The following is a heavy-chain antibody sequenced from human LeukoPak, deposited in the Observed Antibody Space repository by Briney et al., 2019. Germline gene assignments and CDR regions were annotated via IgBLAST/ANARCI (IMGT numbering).Heavy chain of an antibody. CDR1: GGSISSGDYY. CDR3: ARYYYDSSSKFDP. D-gene: IGHD3-22*01. CDR2: IYYSGST. V-gene: IGHV4-30-4*01. J-gene: IGHJ5*02. Sequence: SETLSLTCTVSGGSISSGDYYWSWIRQPPGRGLEWIVYIYYSGSTYYNPSLKSRVSISLDTSKNQFSLELSSVTAADTAVYYCARYYYDSSSKFDPWGQGTLVTVSS.